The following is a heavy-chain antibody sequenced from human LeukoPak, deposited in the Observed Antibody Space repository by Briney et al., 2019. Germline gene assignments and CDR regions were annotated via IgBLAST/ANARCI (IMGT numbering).Heavy chain of an antibody. CDR3: ARARPPLFAPPDY. V-gene: IGHV4-31*03. CDR1: GGSISSGGYY. CDR2: IYYGGST. J-gene: IGHJ4*02. Sequence: RPSETLSLTCTVSGGSISSGGYYWSWIRQHPGKGLEWIGYIYYGGSTYYNPSLKSRITISVDTSKNQFSLKLSSVTAADTAVYYCARARPPLFAPPDYGGQEPLVIVSS. D-gene: IGHD3-16*01.